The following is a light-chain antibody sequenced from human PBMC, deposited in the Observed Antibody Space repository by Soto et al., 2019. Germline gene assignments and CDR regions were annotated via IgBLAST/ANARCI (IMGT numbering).Light chain of an antibody. V-gene: IGKV1-9*01. CDR1: QGISSY. Sequence: IQLTQSPSSLSASVGDRVTITCRASQGISSYLAWYQQKPGKAPKLLIYAASTLQSGVPSRFSGSGSGTDFTLTISSLQPEDFAVYYCQQHISWPLTFGGGTKVDIK. CDR3: QQHISWPLT. J-gene: IGKJ4*01. CDR2: AAS.